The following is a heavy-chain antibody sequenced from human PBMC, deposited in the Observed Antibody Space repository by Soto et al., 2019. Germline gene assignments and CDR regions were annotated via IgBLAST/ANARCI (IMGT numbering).Heavy chain of an antibody. CDR3: ASHLGYCRGGSCPPDSFDI. J-gene: IGHJ3*02. Sequence: GGSLSLSCAASGFTFSSYAMSWVRQAPGEGLEWVSASGGSGGSTYYADSVKGRFTISRDNSKNTLYLQMNSLRAEDTAVYYCASHLGYCRGGSCPPDSFDIWGQGTMVTVSS. CDR2: SGGSGGST. V-gene: IGHV3-23*01. D-gene: IGHD2-15*01. CDR1: GFTFSSYA.